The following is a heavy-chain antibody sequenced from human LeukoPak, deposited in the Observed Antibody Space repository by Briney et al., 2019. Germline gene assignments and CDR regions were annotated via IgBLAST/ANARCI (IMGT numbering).Heavy chain of an antibody. J-gene: IGHJ4*02. V-gene: IGHV3-30*18. CDR3: AKAMWESGGYYFDY. D-gene: IGHD1-26*01. CDR2: MSYDGSNK. Sequence: GGSLRLSCAASGFTFSSYGMHWVRQAPGNGLEWVAVMSYDGSNKYYADSVKGRFTISRDNSKNTLYLQMNSLRAEETAVYYCAKAMWESGGYYFDYWGQGTLVTVSS. CDR1: GFTFSSYG.